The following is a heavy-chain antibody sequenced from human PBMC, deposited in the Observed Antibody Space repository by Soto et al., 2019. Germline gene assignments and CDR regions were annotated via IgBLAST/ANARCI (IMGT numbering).Heavy chain of an antibody. V-gene: IGHV1-18*01. CDR2: ISAYNGNT. J-gene: IGHJ6*02. CDR3: ARAGPFIAAAGTEGMDV. Sequence: ASVKVSCKASGYTFTSYGISWVRQAPGQGLEWMGWISAYNGNTNYAQKLQGRVTMTTDTSTSTAYMELRSLRSDDTAVYYCARAGPFIAAAGTEGMDVWGQGTTVTVSS. D-gene: IGHD6-13*01. CDR1: GYTFTSYG.